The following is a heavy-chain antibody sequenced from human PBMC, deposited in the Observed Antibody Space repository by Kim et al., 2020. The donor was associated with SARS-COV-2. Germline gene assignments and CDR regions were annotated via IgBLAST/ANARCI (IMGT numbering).Heavy chain of an antibody. CDR2: IYYSGST. CDR3: ARDRIIYGMDV. CDR1: GGSISSSSYY. Sequence: SETLSLTCTVSGGSISSSSYYWGWIRQPPGKGLEWIGSIYYSGSTYYNPSLKSRVTISVDTSKNQFSLKLSSVTAADTAVYYCARDRIIYGMDVWGQGTT. V-gene: IGHV4-39*07. D-gene: IGHD1-20*01. J-gene: IGHJ6*02.